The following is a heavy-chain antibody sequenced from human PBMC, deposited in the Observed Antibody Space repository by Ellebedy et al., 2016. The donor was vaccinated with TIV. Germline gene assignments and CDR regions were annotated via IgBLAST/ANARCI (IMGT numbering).Heavy chain of an antibody. Sequence: PGGSLRLSCAASGSTFSGSAMHRVRQAPGKGLEWVGRIKTKIDGGTTDYAAPVKGRFTISRDDSGNTLYLQMNSLTAEDTAVYYCTTDRLWFGELLYPPPFWFDPWGQGTLVTVSS. J-gene: IGHJ5*02. CDR3: TTDRLWFGELLYPPPFWFDP. V-gene: IGHV3-15*01. CDR1: GSTFSGSA. CDR2: IKTKIDGGTT. D-gene: IGHD3-10*01.